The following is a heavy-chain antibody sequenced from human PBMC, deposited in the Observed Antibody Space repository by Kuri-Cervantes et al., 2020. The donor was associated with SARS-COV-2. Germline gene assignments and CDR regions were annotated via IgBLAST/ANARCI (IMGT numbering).Heavy chain of an antibody. CDR3: ARVRSTTAGWFDP. D-gene: IGHD2/OR15-2a*01. CDR1: GGSFSGYY. Sequence: SETLSLTCAVYGGSFSGYYWSWIRQPPGKGLEWIGYIYSSGSTNYNPSLKSRVTISVDTSKNQFSLKLSSVTAADTAVYYCARVRSTTAGWFDPWGQGTLVTVSS. J-gene: IGHJ5*02. V-gene: IGHV4-59*01. CDR2: IYSSGST.